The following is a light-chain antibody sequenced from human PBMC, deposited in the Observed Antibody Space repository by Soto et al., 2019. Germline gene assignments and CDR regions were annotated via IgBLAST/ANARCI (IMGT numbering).Light chain of an antibody. Sequence: QSALTQPRSMSGSPAQSVTISCTGTSSDVGGYNYVSWYQQHPVKAPKLMIYDVSQRPSGVPDRFSGSKSGNTASLTISGLQAEDEADYYCCSYAGSYTWVFGGGTKLTVL. CDR3: CSYAGSYTWV. CDR1: SSDVGGYNY. V-gene: IGLV2-11*01. CDR2: DVS. J-gene: IGLJ2*01.